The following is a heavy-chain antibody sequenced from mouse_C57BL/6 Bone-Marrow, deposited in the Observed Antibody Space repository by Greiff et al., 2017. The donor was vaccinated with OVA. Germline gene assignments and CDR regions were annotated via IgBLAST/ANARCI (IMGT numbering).Heavy chain of an antibody. CDR2: ISYDGSN. V-gene: IGHV3-6*01. J-gene: IGHJ4*01. CDR1: GYSITSGYY. Sequence: DVQLQESGPGLVKPSQSLSLTCSVTGYSITSGYYWNWIRQFPGNKLEWMGYISYDGSNNYNPSLKNRISITRDTSKNQFFLKLNSVTTEDTATYYCARGTTVVPTRSRAGYAMDYWGQGTSVTVSS. CDR3: ARGTTVVPTRSRAGYAMDY. D-gene: IGHD1-1*01.